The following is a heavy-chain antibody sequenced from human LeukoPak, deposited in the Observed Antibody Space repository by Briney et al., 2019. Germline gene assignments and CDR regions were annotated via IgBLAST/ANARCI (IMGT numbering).Heavy chain of an antibody. Sequence: ASVKVSCKASGYTFTSYGISWVRQAPGQGLEWMGWISAYNGNTNYAQKLQGRVTMTTDTSTSTAYMELRSLGSDDTAVYYCARLEDIVVVPAANAFDIWGQGTMVTVSS. J-gene: IGHJ3*02. CDR1: GYTFTSYG. CDR3: ARLEDIVVVPAANAFDI. D-gene: IGHD2-2*01. CDR2: ISAYNGNT. V-gene: IGHV1-18*01.